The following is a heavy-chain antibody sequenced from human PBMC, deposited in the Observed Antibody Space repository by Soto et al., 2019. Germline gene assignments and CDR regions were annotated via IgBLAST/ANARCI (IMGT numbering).Heavy chain of an antibody. D-gene: IGHD6-13*01. CDR3: AKATGGYSSLRNWFDP. V-gene: IGHV3-23*01. Sequence: EVQLLESGGGLVQPGGSLRLSCAASGFTFSSNAMSWVRQAPGKGLEWISAISDGGGKTYYADSVKGRFTISRDKSQNTLDMQMTSLRAEDTALYYCAKATGGYSSLRNWFDPWGQGTLVTVSS. CDR1: GFTFSSNA. CDR2: ISDGGGKT. J-gene: IGHJ5*02.